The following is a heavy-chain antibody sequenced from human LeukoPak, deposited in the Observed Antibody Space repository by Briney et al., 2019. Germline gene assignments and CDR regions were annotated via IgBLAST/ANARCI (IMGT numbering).Heavy chain of an antibody. Sequence: SETLSLTCTVSGGSISSSSYYWGWIRQPPGKGLEWIGSIYYSGSTYYNPSLKSRVTISADTSKNQFSLKLSSVTAADTAVYYCASRYCSSTSCPFDYWGQGTLVTVSS. CDR1: GGSISSSSYY. D-gene: IGHD2-2*01. V-gene: IGHV4-39*01. CDR2: IYYSGST. CDR3: ASRYCSSTSCPFDY. J-gene: IGHJ4*02.